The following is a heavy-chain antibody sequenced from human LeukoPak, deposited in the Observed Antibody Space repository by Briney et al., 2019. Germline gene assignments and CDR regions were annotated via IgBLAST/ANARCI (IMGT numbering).Heavy chain of an antibody. CDR1: EFSVGSNY. Sequence: PGGSLRLSCAASEFSVGSNYMTWVRQAPGKGLEWVSLIYSGGSTYYADSVKGRFTISRDNSKNTLYLQMGSLRAEDMAVYYCARDKVPGMYYFDYWGQGTLVTVSS. V-gene: IGHV3-66*01. J-gene: IGHJ4*02. CDR2: IYSGGST. CDR3: ARDKVPGMYYFDY.